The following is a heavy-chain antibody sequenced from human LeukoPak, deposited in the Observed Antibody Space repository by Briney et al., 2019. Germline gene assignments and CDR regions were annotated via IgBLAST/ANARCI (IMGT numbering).Heavy chain of an antibody. CDR1: GGSISSYY. D-gene: IGHD3-3*01. CDR3: ARGTIFGVVIMGYYFDY. CDR2: IYYSGGT. Sequence: SETLSLTCTVSGGSISSYYWSWIRQPPGKGLEWIGYIYYSGGTYYNPSLKSRVTISVDTSKNQFSLKLSSVTAADTAVYYCARGTIFGVVIMGYYFDYWGQGTLVTVSS. V-gene: IGHV4-59*06. J-gene: IGHJ4*02.